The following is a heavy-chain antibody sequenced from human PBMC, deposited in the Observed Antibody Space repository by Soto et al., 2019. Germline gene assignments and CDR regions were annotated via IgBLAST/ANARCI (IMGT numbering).Heavy chain of an antibody. D-gene: IGHD2-2*01. V-gene: IGHV3-30*03. Sequence: PGGSLRLSCAASGFTFISYGMHWVRQAPGKGLEWVAVISYDGSNKYYADSAKGRFTITRDTSASTAYMELSSLRSEDTAVYYCASRLTTPSGVDYWGQGTLVTVSS. CDR3: ASRLTTPSGVDY. CDR2: ISYDGSNK. CDR1: GFTFISYG. J-gene: IGHJ4*02.